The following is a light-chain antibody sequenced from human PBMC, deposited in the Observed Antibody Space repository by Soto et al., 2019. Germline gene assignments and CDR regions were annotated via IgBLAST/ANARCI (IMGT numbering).Light chain of an antibody. Sequence: DIEMTQSPSSLSASVGDRVTIACRASQSIGRYLNWYQQKPGKPPNLLIYDASSLLSRVPSRFSGSGSGTVFTLTITSLQPEDFSTYYCQQSDSSPYTFGQGTKLEI. CDR1: QSIGRY. J-gene: IGKJ2*01. V-gene: IGKV1-39*01. CDR2: DAS. CDR3: QQSDSSPYT.